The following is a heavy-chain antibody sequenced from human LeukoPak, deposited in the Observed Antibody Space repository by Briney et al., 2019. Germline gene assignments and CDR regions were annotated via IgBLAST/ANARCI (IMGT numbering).Heavy chain of an antibody. CDR1: GFTFSSYS. V-gene: IGHV3-21*01. D-gene: IGHD3-9*01. J-gene: IGHJ6*04. Sequence: GGSLRLSCAPSGFTFSSYSMNWVRQAPGKGLEWVSSISSSSSYIYYADSVKGRFTISRDNAKNSLYLQMNTLRAEKTGVNRCASLFLTGSNSNCNHYYGMDVWGKGTTVTVSS. CDR2: ISSSSSYI. CDR3: ASLFLTGSNSNCNHYYGMDV.